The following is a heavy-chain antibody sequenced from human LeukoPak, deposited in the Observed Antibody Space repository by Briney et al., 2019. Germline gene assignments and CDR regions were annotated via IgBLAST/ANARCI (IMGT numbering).Heavy chain of an antibody. CDR2: INTNTGNP. CDR3: ARDLTPRIAVVGGSDWDAFDI. CDR1: GYTFTRYA. J-gene: IGHJ3*02. Sequence: ASVKVSCKASGYTFTRYAMNWVRQAPGQGLERMGWINTNTGNPTYAQGFTGRFVFSSDTSVSTAYLQISRLKAEDTAVYYCARDLTPRIAVVGGSDWDAFDIWGQGTMVTVSS. V-gene: IGHV7-4-1*02. D-gene: IGHD6-19*01.